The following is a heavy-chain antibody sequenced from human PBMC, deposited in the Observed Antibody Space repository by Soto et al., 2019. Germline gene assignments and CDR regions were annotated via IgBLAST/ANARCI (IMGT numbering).Heavy chain of an antibody. CDR3: AKPDDYGDKRPPLLRAFDY. CDR1: GFTFSSYA. V-gene: IGHV3-23*01. Sequence: GGSLRLSCAASGFTFSSYAMSWVRQAPGKGLEWVSAISGSGGSTYYADSVKGRFTISRDNSKNTLYLQMNSLRAEDTAVYYCAKPDDYGDKRPPLLRAFDYWGQGTLVTVSS. D-gene: IGHD4-17*01. CDR2: ISGSGGST. J-gene: IGHJ4*02.